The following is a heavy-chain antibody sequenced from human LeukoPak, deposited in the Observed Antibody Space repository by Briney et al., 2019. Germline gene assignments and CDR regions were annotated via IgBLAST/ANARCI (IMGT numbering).Heavy chain of an antibody. D-gene: IGHD5-12*01. CDR1: GYTLTSYG. J-gene: IGHJ1*01. V-gene: IGHV1-18*01. CDR3: ARVRRATIQSPLQH. CDR2: ISAYNGNT. Sequence: ASVKVSCKASGYTLTSYGISWVRQAPGQGLEWMGWISAYNGNTNYAQKLQGRVSMTTDTSKSTAYMELRSLRSDDTAVYYCARVRRATIQSPLQHWGQGTLVTVSS.